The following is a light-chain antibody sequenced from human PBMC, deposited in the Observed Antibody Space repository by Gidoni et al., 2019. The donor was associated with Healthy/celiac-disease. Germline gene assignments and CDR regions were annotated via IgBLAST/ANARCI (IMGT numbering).Light chain of an antibody. CDR3: QQYDNYPRT. V-gene: IGKV1-33*01. CDR2: DAS. J-gene: IGKJ4*02. CDR1: QSISNY. Sequence: DIQMTQSPSSLSASVGDRVTITCQASQSISNYLNWYQQKPGKAPKLLIYDASNLESGVPSRFSGSGSGTDFTLTISSLQPEDIATYYCQQYDNYPRTFGGGTKVEIK.